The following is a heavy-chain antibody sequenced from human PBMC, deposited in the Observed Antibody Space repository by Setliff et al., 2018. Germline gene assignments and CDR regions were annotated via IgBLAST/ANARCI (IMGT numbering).Heavy chain of an antibody. J-gene: IGHJ3*02. D-gene: IGHD5-12*01. Sequence: ASVKVSCKASGYTFTSYGISWVRQAPGQGLEWMGWISAYNGNANYAQKLQGRVTLTRDTSTSTIYMELRSLTSDDTALYYCARDRGYRPDSFDIWGQGTMVTVSS. V-gene: IGHV1-18*01. CDR1: GYTFTSYG. CDR3: ARDRGYRPDSFDI. CDR2: ISAYNGNA.